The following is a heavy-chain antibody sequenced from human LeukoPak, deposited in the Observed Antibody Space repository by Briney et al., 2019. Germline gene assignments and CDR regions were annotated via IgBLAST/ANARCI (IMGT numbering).Heavy chain of an antibody. D-gene: IGHD3-10*01. CDR2: INPITGGT. CDR3: ARANHYGSGTYSNYCFDY. J-gene: IGHJ4*02. V-gene: IGHV1-2*02. CDR1: GYTFTGFY. Sequence: GASVKVSCKSSGYTFTGFYIHWVRQAPGQGLDWMGWINPITGGTNFPRKFQGRVTMTRDTSISTAYMGLSGLRSDDTAVYYCARANHYGSGTYSNYCFDYWGQGTLVTVSS.